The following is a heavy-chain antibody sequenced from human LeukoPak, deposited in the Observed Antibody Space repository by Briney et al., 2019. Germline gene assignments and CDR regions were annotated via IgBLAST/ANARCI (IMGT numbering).Heavy chain of an antibody. J-gene: IGHJ1*01. CDR3: ATYTSWPPGWGFQH. D-gene: IGHD2-2*01. V-gene: IGHV1-8*01. Sequence: GASVKVSCKASGYTFTSYDINWVRQATGQGLEWMGWMNPNSGNTGYAQKFQGRVTMTRNTSISTAYMELSSLRSEDTAVYYCATYTSWPPGWGFQHWGQGTLVTVSS. CDR1: GYTFTSYD. CDR2: MNPNSGNT.